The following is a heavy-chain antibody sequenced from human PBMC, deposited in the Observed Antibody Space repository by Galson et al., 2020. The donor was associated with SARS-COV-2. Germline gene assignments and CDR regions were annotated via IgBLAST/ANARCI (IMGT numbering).Heavy chain of an antibody. CDR3: ARIGPAARRDFDY. V-gene: IGHV3-21*01. Sequence: GESLKISCAASGFTFGDYSMVWVRQAPGKGLDWVSYVNAGSSYIYYADSVKGRFTISRDNAENSLYLQMNSLRAKDTAVYYCARIGPAARRDFDYWGQGTLVTVSS. D-gene: IGHD6-13*01. J-gene: IGHJ4*02. CDR2: VNAGSSYI. CDR1: GFTFGDYS.